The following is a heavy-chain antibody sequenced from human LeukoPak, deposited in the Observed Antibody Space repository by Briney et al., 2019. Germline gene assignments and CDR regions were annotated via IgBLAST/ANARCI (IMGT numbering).Heavy chain of an antibody. CDR2: IKHDGSDK. CDR1: GFTFSDYW. Sequence: PGGSLRLSCAASGFTFSDYWMSWVRQAPGKGLEWVANIKHDGSDKYYLDSVKGRFTLSRDNAKNSLYLQMNSLRAEDTAVYYCAREVTPYYWGQGTLVTVSS. CDR3: AREVTPYY. V-gene: IGHV3-7*01. J-gene: IGHJ4*02. D-gene: IGHD2-21*02.